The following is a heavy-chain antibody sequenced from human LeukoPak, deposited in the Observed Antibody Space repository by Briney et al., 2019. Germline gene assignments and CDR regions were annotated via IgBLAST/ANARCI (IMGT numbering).Heavy chain of an antibody. J-gene: IGHJ4*02. V-gene: IGHV3-7*03. D-gene: IGHD3-10*01. CDR1: GFTFSSYW. CDR3: ATLSSMVRGVMGN. Sequence: GGSLRLSCAASGFTFSSYWMSWVRQAPGKGLEWVANIKQDGSEKYYVDPVKGRFTISRDNAKNSLYLQMNSLRAEDTAVYYCATLSSMVRGVMGNWGQGTLVTVSS. CDR2: IKQDGSEK.